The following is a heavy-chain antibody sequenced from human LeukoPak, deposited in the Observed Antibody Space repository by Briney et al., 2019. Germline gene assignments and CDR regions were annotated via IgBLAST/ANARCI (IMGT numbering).Heavy chain of an antibody. D-gene: IGHD5-18*01. CDR1: GGTFTSYA. Sequence: SVKVSCKASGGTFTSYAINWVRQAPGQGLEWMGGIIPVFGTANYAQKFQGRVTITADESTSTAYMELSSLRSEDTAVYYCARARNTAMQYYYYYGMDDWGQGTTVTVSS. J-gene: IGHJ6*02. CDR3: ARARNTAMQYYYYYGMDD. CDR2: IIPVFGTA. V-gene: IGHV1-69*13.